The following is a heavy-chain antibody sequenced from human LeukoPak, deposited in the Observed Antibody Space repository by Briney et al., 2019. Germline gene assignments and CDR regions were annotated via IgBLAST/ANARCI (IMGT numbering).Heavy chain of an antibody. CDR1: GLAFSSYA. CDR2: ISASGGST. Sequence: GGSLRLSCVVSGLAFSSYAMSWVRQAPGKGLDWVSAISASGGSTYYADSVKGRFTNSRDNSKNTVYLQSNSLRGEDTAIYYCAPNCNLDYWGQGSLVTVSS. CDR3: APNCNLDY. V-gene: IGHV3-23*01. D-gene: IGHD1-1*01. J-gene: IGHJ4*02.